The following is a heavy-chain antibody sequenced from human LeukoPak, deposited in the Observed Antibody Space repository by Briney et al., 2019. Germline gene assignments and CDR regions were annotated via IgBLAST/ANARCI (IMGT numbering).Heavy chain of an antibody. Sequence: GRSLRLSCAASGFTFSSYGMHWVRQAPGKGLEWVAVIWYDGSNKYYADSVKGRFTISRDNSKNTLYLQMNSLRAEDTAVYYCARASPTRSWFDPWGQGTLVTVSS. V-gene: IGHV3-33*01. CDR2: IWYDGSNK. D-gene: IGHD4-17*01. CDR3: ARASPTRSWFDP. CDR1: GFTFSSYG. J-gene: IGHJ5*02.